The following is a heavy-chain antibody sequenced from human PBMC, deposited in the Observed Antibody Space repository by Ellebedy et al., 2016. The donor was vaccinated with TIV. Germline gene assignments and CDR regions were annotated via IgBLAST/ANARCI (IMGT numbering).Heavy chain of an antibody. CDR1: GFTFNKYW. J-gene: IGHJ4*02. Sequence: PGGSLRLSCAASGFTFNKYWMSWVRQAPGKGPEWVANIKKDGSEEKYVDSVKGRFTISRENAKNSLYLQMNSLRDEDTAVYYCVRDYPWFGESPGLHWGQGTVVTVSS. V-gene: IGHV3-7*03. D-gene: IGHD3-10*01. CDR3: VRDYPWFGESPGLH. CDR2: IKKDGSEE.